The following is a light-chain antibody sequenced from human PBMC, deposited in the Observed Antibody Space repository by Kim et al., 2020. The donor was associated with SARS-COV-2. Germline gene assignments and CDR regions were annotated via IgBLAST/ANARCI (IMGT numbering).Light chain of an antibody. CDR1: ASDIDDYNY. CDR3: SSYTRSTTWV. V-gene: IGLV2-14*03. Sequence: GQPITISCTRTASDIDDYNYVSWYRPRPGKAPKLLIYDVSSRPSGISNRFSGSKSGNTASLTISGLQAEDEADYYCSSYTRSTTWVFGGGTQLTVL. CDR2: DVS. J-gene: IGLJ3*02.